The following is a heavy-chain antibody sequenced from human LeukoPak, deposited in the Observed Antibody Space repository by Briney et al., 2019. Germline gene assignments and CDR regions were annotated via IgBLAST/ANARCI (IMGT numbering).Heavy chain of an antibody. CDR1: GYSFTSYW. Sequence: GESLKISCKGSGYSFTSYWISWVRQMPGKGLEWMGRIDPSDSYTNYSPSFQGHVTISADKSISTAYLRWSSLKASGAAMYYCARGDGGNFDYWGQGTLVTVSS. V-gene: IGHV5-10-1*01. D-gene: IGHD4-23*01. CDR2: IDPSDSYT. J-gene: IGHJ4*02. CDR3: ARGDGGNFDY.